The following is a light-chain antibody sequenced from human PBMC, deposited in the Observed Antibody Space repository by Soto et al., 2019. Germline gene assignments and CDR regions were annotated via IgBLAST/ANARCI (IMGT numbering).Light chain of an antibody. CDR1: QSISDL. V-gene: IGKV1-5*03. J-gene: IGKJ1*01. Sequence: DIQMTQSPSTLSASVGDRVTITCRASQSISDLLAWYQQKPGKAPKLRIYEASNLKSGVPSRFSGSGSGTEYTLTISSLQPDDFASYYCQQYNGFWTFGQGTKVEIK. CDR3: QQYNGFWT. CDR2: EAS.